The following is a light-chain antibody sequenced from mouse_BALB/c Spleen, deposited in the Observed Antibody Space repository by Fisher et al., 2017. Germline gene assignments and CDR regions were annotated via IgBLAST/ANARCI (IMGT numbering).Light chain of an antibody. CDR2: DTS. V-gene: IGKV4-55*01. Sequence: IVLTQTPAIMSASPGEKVTISCSASSSVSYMYWYQQKPGSSPRLLIYDTSNLASGVPVRFSGSGSGTSYSLTISRMEAEDAATYYCQQWSSYPYTFGGGTKLEIK. J-gene: IGKJ2*01. CDR3: QQWSSYPYT. CDR1: SSVSY.